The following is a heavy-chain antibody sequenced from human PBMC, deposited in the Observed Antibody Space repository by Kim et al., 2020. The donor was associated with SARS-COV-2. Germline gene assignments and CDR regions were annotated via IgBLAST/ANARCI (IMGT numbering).Heavy chain of an antibody. V-gene: IGHV1-18*04. Sequence: ASVKVSCKTSGYSFTNYGINWVRQAPGQGLEWMGWINTYNGDTGFAKKFQGRVTITADTSTTTAYMELRSLRSDDTAVHYCERDPPIFMVRGLATSDYWGQGTLVTVSS. J-gene: IGHJ4*02. CDR3: ERDPPIFMVRGLATSDY. CDR2: INTYNGDT. D-gene: IGHD3-10*01. CDR1: GYSFTNYG.